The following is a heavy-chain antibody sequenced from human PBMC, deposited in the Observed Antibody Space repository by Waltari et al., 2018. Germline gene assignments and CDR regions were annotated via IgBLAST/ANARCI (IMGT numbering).Heavy chain of an antibody. J-gene: IGHJ6*02. D-gene: IGHD2-15*01. V-gene: IGHV1-69*13. CDR2: ILPIFGTA. CDR1: GGTFSSYA. CDR3: ATAPDSAYGMDV. Sequence: QVQLVQSGAEVKKPGSSVKVSCKASGGTFSSYAISWVRQAPGQGLEWMGGILPIFGTANYAQKVQGRVTITADESTSTAYMELSSLRSEDTAVYYCATAPDSAYGMDVWGQGTTVTVSS.